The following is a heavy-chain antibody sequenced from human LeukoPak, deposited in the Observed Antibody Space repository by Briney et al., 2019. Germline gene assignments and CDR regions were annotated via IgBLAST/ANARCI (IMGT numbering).Heavy chain of an antibody. CDR3: GRAGLGTAYNRFYYYMDV. D-gene: IGHD3-16*02. CDR2: IFHSGIA. V-gene: IGHV4-38-2*01. J-gene: IGHJ6*03. CDR1: NYPNTSDYY. Sequence: PSDTLSLPCAVSNYPNTSDYYWVWIRHSPGHGLDWIGQIFHSGIAHYNPSLKSRVTMSVDTSRSQFSVNLNSVTAADTAVYFCGRAGLGTAYNRFYYYMDVWGKGTTVTVSS.